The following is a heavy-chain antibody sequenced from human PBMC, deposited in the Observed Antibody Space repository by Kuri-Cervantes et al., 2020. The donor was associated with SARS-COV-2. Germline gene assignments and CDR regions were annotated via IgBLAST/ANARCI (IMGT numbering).Heavy chain of an antibody. CDR1: RYTFTSYY. J-gene: IGHJ6*03. CDR3: ARDDWYRFERSYYMDV. V-gene: IGHV1-46*01. D-gene: IGHD3-9*01. Sequence: ASVKVSRKATRYTFTSYYMHWVRQAPGQGLEWMGIINPSGGSTSYAQKVQGRVTITTDESTSTAYMELSSLRSEDTAVYYCARDDWYRFERSYYMDVWGKGTTVTVSS. CDR2: INPSGGST.